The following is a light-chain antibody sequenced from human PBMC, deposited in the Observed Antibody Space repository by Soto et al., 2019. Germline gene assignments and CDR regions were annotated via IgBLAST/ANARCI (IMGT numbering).Light chain of an antibody. Sequence: QSALTQPASVSGSPGQSITISCTGTSSDVGGYKYVSWYQQHPGKAPKLMIYEVSNRPSGASHRFSGSKSCNTASLTFSGLQAEDEADYYCSSYTTANTYVFGTGTKVTVL. CDR1: SSDVGGYKY. CDR3: SSYTTANTYV. V-gene: IGLV2-14*01. J-gene: IGLJ1*01. CDR2: EVS.